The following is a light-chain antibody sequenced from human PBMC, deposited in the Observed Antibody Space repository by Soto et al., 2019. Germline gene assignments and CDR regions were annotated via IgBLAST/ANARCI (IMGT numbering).Light chain of an antibody. CDR1: SSDVGGYNY. Sequence: QSALTQPPSASGSPGQSVTISCTGTSSDVGGYNYVSWYQQHPGKAPKLMIYEVSKRPSGVPDRFSGSKSGNTASLTVSGLQAEDEADYYCSSYAGSNRGVFGGGTNLTVL. J-gene: IGLJ2*01. CDR3: SSYAGSNRGV. CDR2: EVS. V-gene: IGLV2-8*01.